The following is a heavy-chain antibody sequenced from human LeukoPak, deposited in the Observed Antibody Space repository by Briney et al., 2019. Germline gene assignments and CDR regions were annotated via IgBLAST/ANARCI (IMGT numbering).Heavy chain of an antibody. D-gene: IGHD2-2*01. CDR2: IIPIFGTA. V-gene: IGHV1-69*05. CDR3: ARGYCSSTSCPGSFDY. CDR1: GYTFTSYG. J-gene: IGHJ4*02. Sequence: GASVKVSCKASGYTFTSYGISWVRQAPGQGLEWMGGIIPIFGTANYAQKFQGRVTITTDESTSTAYMELSSLRSEDTAVYYCARGYCSSTSCPGSFDYWGQGTLVTVSS.